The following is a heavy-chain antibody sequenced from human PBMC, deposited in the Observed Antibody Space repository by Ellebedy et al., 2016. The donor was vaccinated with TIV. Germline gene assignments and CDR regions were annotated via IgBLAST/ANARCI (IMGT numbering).Heavy chain of an antibody. Sequence: ASVKVSXXASGYTFTSYAMHWVRQAHGQRLEWMGWINAGNGNTKYSQKFQGRVTITRDTSASTAYMELSSLRSEDTAVYYCARERAARDYYGMDVWGQGTTVTVSS. CDR1: GYTFTSYA. CDR3: ARERAARDYYGMDV. J-gene: IGHJ6*02. CDR2: INAGNGNT. D-gene: IGHD6-6*01. V-gene: IGHV1-3*01.